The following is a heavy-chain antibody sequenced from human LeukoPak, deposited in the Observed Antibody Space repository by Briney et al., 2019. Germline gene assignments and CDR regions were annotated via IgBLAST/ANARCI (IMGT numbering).Heavy chain of an antibody. J-gene: IGHJ5*02. V-gene: IGHV3-23*01. CDR3: AKDFKGYCSGGSCVGP. CDR1: GFTFSSYA. Sequence: SGGSLRLSCAASGFTFSSYAMSWVRQAPGKGLEWVSAISGSGGSTYYADSVKGRFTISRDNSKDTLYLQMNSLRAEDTAVYYCAKDFKGYCSGGSCVGPWGQGTLVTVSS. D-gene: IGHD2-15*01. CDR2: ISGSGGST.